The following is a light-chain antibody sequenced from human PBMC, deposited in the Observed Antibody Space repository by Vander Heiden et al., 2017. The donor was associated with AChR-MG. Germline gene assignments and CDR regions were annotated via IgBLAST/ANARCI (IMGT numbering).Light chain of an antibody. CDR2: DAS. CDR1: QKVDDT. V-gene: IGKV3-11*01. CDR3: QQGNTWPRT. J-gene: IGKJ1*01. Sequence: DIVLTQSPATLSLSPGHRAPLSCRTSQKVDDTLTWYQLRPGQSPKLLMYDASKRAANRPARFSGGGSGTDFTLTIASLEPEEFAVYYCQQGNTWPRTFGQGTRVE.